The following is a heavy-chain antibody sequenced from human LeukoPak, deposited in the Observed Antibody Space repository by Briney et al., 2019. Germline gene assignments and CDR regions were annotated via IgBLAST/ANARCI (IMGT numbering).Heavy chain of an antibody. Sequence: GGSLRLSCAASGFTFSSYAMTWVRQAPGRGLEWVSASTGSGGTTYYADSVMGRFTISRDNSKNTLYLQMNSRRAEDTAVYYCAKNRQQLVLGYYYYYMDVWGKGTTVTVSS. D-gene: IGHD6-13*01. V-gene: IGHV3-23*01. CDR2: STGSGGTT. CDR1: GFTFSSYA. J-gene: IGHJ6*03. CDR3: AKNRQQLVLGYYYYYMDV.